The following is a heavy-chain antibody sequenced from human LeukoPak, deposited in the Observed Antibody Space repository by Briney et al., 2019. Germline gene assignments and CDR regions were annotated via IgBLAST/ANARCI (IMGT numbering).Heavy chain of an antibody. J-gene: IGHJ4*02. D-gene: IGHD2-8*01. V-gene: IGHV1-18*01. CDR1: GYTLSGFG. Sequence: PTASVKVSCRASGYTLSGFGISWVRQAPGQGLEWVGWITTYNGDKKYAERFQGRVTMTTDTSTSTYYMELRNLRTDDTATYYCARDCSNGVCYPRDYWGQGTLVSV. CDR3: ARDCSNGVCYPRDY. CDR2: ITTYNGDK.